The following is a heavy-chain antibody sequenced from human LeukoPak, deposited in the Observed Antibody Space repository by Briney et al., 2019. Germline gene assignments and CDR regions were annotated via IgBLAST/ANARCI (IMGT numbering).Heavy chain of an antibody. CDR1: GGSISSSNYY. V-gene: IGHV4-39*01. J-gene: IGHJ3*02. D-gene: IGHD3-22*01. CDR2: IYYSGST. CDR3: AKYYYDSKDAFDI. Sequence: SETLTLTCTVSGGSISSSNYYWGWIRQPPGKGLEWIGSIYYSGSTYYNPSLKSRVTISVDTSKNQFSLKLSSVTAADTAVYYCAKYYYDSKDAFDIWGQGTMVTVSS.